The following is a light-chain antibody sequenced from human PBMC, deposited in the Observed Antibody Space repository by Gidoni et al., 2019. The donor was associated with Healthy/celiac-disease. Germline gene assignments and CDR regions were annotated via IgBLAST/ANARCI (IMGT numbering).Light chain of an antibody. CDR2: AAS. CDR3: QQSYSTPET. J-gene: IGKJ1*01. V-gene: IGKV1-39*01. CDR1: QSISSY. Sequence: DIQMTQSPSSLSASVGDRVTITCRASQSISSYLNWYQQKPGTAPKLLIYAASSLQSGVPSRFSGSGSGTDFTLTIISLQPEAFANYYCQQSYSTPETFGQGTKVEIK.